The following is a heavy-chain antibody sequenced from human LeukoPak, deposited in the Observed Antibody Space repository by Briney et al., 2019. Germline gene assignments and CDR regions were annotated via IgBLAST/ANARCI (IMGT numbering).Heavy chain of an antibody. CDR2: ISGSGGST. CDR1: GFTFSSYA. J-gene: IGHJ4*02. Sequence: PGGSLRLSCAASGFTFSSYAMSWVRQAPGKGLEWVSAISGSGGSTYYADSVKGRFTISRDNSKNTLYLQMNSLRAEDTAVYYCAKDSPMGLYQTYYYDLWGLWGQGTLVTVSS. D-gene: IGHD3-22*01. V-gene: IGHV3-23*01. CDR3: AKDSPMGLYQTYYYDLWGL.